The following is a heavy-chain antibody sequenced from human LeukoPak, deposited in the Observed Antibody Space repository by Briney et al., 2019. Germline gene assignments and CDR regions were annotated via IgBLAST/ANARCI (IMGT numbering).Heavy chain of an antibody. CDR2: IIPIFGTA. V-gene: IGHV1-69*05. CDR3: ASRTYYDILTGYPSLHYFDY. CDR1: GGTFSSYA. J-gene: IGHJ4*02. D-gene: IGHD3-9*01. Sequence: SVKVSCKASGGTFSSYAISWVRQAPGQGLEWMGGIIPIFGTANYAQKFQGRVTITTDESTSTAYMELSSLRSEDTAVYYCASRTYYDILTGYPSLHYFDYWGQGTLVTVSS.